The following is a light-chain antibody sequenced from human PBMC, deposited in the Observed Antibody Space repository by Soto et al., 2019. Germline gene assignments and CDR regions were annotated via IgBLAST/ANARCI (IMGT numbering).Light chain of an antibody. Sequence: DIQLTQAPSFLAASAGGTVTITCRASQDIRSYLAWYQQKAGRAPKLLIYAASTLQSEVPSRFSGSGSGTEFTLTISSLQPEDFATYYCQQLNSFPITFGQGTRLEIK. J-gene: IGKJ5*01. CDR1: QDIRSY. CDR2: AAS. V-gene: IGKV1-9*01. CDR3: QQLNSFPIT.